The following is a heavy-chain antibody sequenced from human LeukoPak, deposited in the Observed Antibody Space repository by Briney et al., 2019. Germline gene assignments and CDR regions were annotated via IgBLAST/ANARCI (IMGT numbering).Heavy chain of an antibody. Sequence: SETLSLTCTVSGGSISSYYWSWIRQSPGKGLEWIGYIYYSGSTNYNPSLKSRVTISVDTSKNQFSLKLSSVTAADTAVYYCARGILTGYYAYYYYYIDVWGKGTTVTVSS. V-gene: IGHV4-59*01. D-gene: IGHD3-9*01. CDR1: GGSISSYY. J-gene: IGHJ6*03. CDR3: ARGILTGYYAYYYYYIDV. CDR2: IYYSGST.